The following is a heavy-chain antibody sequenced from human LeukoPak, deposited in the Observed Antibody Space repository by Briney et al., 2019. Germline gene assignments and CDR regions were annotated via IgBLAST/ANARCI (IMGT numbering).Heavy chain of an antibody. CDR2: IYTSGST. D-gene: IGHD3-22*01. Sequence: SETLSLTCTISGGSISSYYWSWIRQPAGKGLEWIGRIYTSGSTNYNPSLKSRVTMSVDTSKNQFSLKPSSVTAADTAVYYCARDPQGWGYYDSSGYYYAQDDAFDIWGQGTMVTVSS. CDR1: GGSISSYY. J-gene: IGHJ3*02. V-gene: IGHV4-4*07. CDR3: ARDPQGWGYYDSSGYYYAQDDAFDI.